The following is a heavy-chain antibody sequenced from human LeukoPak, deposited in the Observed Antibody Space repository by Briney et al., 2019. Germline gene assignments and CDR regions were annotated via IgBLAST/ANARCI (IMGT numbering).Heavy chain of an antibody. CDR1: GFTFSSYS. V-gene: IGHV3-48*01. CDR3: ARGASGGSSS. D-gene: IGHD2-15*01. Sequence: PGGSLRLSCAASGFTFSSYSMNWVRQAPGKGLEWVSYISSSSSTIYYADSVKGRFTISGDNAKDSLYLQMNSLRAEDTAVYYCARGASGGSSSWGQGTLVTVSS. J-gene: IGHJ5*02. CDR2: ISSSSSTI.